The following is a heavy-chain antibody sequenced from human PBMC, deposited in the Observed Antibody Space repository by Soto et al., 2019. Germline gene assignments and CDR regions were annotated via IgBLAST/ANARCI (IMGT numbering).Heavy chain of an antibody. J-gene: IGHJ4*02. CDR1: GFTFSTSA. CDR3: AKRDLYY. V-gene: IGHV3-23*01. Sequence: EVQLLESGGGLVQPGGSLRLSCAASGFTFSTSAMSWVRQAPGQGLEWVSGVSGSGGTTYYADSVKGRFTISRDNSKNTLYLQMNSRRAEDTAVYYCAKRDLYYWGQGNLATVSS. CDR2: VSGSGGTT.